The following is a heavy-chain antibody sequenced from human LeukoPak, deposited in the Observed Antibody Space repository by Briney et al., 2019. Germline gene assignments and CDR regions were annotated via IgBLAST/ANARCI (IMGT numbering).Heavy chain of an antibody. V-gene: IGHV1-69*13. J-gene: IGHJ4*02. CDR2: SIPIFRSP. CDR3: AMPRHFHSDSTGSYQYGFDY. CDR1: GASFSTYA. D-gene: IGHD3-22*01. Sequence: SVKVSFTAAGASFSTYAFCWVRQAPGKGLEWMGGSIPIFRSPRYAQKFQDRVRIFEDGSPSTAYMDLSGLTSEDQAIYYCAMPRHFHSDSTGSYQYGFDYWGQGTQVTVSS.